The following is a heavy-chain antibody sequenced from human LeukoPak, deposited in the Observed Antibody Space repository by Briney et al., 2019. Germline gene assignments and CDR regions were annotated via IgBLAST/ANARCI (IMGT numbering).Heavy chain of an antibody. CDR3: ARQEGQQPYGMDV. Sequence: SETLSLTCAVYGRSFSGYYWSGIPQPPGEGLEWIGYIYYRGSTNYTPALKSRVTISVDTSKNQFSLKLSSVTAADTAVYYCARQEGQQPYGMDVWGQGTTVTVSS. CDR1: GRSFSGYY. D-gene: IGHD6-13*01. J-gene: IGHJ6*02. V-gene: IGHV4-59*08. CDR2: IYYRGST.